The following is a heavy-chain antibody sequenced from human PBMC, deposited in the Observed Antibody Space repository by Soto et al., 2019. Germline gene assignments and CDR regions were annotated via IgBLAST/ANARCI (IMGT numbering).Heavy chain of an antibody. CDR3: AKVNFFDTPVTFDV. D-gene: IGHD2-15*01. V-gene: IGHV3-23*01. CDR1: GFTFSSYA. CDR2: IAGSGGMT. Sequence: GGSLRLSCAASGFTFSSYAMTWVRLAPGRGLEWVATIAGSGGMTYYTNSVRGRFTISRDNSKNTVSLQMSSLRAEDTAMYFCAKVNFFDTPVTFDVWGQGTPVTVSS. J-gene: IGHJ3*01.